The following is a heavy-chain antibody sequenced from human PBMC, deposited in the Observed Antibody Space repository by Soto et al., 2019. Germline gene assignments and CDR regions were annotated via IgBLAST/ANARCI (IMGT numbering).Heavy chain of an antibody. CDR3: ARHEQCYYYYYGMDV. Sequence: PGESLKIYCQASGYCFNTYWNARLRQLPGKGLEWMGIINPGDSDIIYIPSFQGQVTISADNSISTAYLQWSSLKASDTAVYYCARHEQCYYYYYGMDVGGQGTAGTAP. CDR1: GYCFNTYW. V-gene: IGHV5-51*01. J-gene: IGHJ6*02. CDR2: INPGDSDI. D-gene: IGHD4-4*01.